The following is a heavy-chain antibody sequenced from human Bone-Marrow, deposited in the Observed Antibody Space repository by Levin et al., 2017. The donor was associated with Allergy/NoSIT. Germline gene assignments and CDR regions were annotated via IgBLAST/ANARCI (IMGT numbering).Heavy chain of an antibody. CDR3: ARGRLALRFLQVLFDY. CDR1: GGSVSSGSYY. V-gene: IGHV4-61*01. CDR2: IYYSGST. D-gene: IGHD3-3*01. J-gene: IGHJ4*02. Sequence: PSETLSLTCTVSGGSVSSGSYYWSWIRQPPGKGLEWIGYIYYSGSTNYNPSLKSRVTISVDTSKNQFSLKLSSVTAADTAVYYCARGRLALRFLQVLFDYWGQGTLVTVSS.